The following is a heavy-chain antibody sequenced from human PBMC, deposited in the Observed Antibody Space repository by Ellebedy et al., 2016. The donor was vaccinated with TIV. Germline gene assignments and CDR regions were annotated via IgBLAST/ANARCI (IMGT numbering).Heavy chain of an antibody. V-gene: IGHV3-23*01. D-gene: IGHD5-18*01. CDR3: ARANTAMVRRNHMDV. CDR2: ISGSGGST. J-gene: IGHJ6*02. CDR1: GFTFSSYA. Sequence: PGGSLRLSCAASGFTFSSYAMNWVRQAPGKGLEWVSAISGSGGSTYYADAVKGRFTISRDNSKNTLYLHMKSLRAEDTAVYYCARANTAMVRRNHMDVWGQGTTVTVS.